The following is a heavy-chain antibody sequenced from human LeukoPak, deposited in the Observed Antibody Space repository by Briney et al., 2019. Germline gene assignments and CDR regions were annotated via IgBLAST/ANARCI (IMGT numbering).Heavy chain of an antibody. D-gene: IGHD1-26*01. CDR2: IYWDDEK. CDR1: GFSLSTTRVG. Sequence: SSPTLVNPTQTLTLTCTFSGFSLSTTRVGVAWIRQPPGKALEWPALIYWDDEKPYSPSLKSRLTITKDTSKNQVVLTMTNMDPVDTATYYCAHTTPLGGTQYYFDYWGQGTLVTVSS. V-gene: IGHV2-5*02. J-gene: IGHJ4*02. CDR3: AHTTPLGGTQYYFDY.